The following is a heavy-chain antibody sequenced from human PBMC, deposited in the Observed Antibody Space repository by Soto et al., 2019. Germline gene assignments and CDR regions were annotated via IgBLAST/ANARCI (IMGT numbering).Heavy chain of an antibody. V-gene: IGHV4-34*01. CDR3: ARESGFDGTYNWFDP. J-gene: IGHJ5*02. Sequence: SETLSLTCAVYGGSFSGYYWSWIRQPPGKGLEWIGEINHSGSTNYNPSLKSRVTISVDTSKNQFSLKLSSVTAADTAVYYCARESGFDGTYNWFDPWGQGTLVTVSS. CDR2: INHSGST. D-gene: IGHD1-1*01. CDR1: GGSFSGYY.